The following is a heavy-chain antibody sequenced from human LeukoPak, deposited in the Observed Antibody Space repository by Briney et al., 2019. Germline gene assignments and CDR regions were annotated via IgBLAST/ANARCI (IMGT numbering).Heavy chain of an antibody. D-gene: IGHD4-23*01. J-gene: IGHJ2*01. CDR3: ARDYGGNPNHWYFDL. Sequence: SETLSLTCAVYGGSFSGYYWSWIRQPPGKGLEWIGEINHSGSTNYNPSLKSRVTISVDTSRNQFSLKLSSVTAADTAVYYCARDYGGNPNHWYFDLWGRGTLVTVSS. CDR2: INHSGST. V-gene: IGHV4-34*01. CDR1: GGSFSGYY.